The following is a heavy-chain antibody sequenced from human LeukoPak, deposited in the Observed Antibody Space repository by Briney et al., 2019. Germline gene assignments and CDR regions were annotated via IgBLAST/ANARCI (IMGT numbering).Heavy chain of an antibody. V-gene: IGHV3-23*01. D-gene: IGHD1-26*01. CDR1: GFTFNTYA. CDR2: ISGSGGTS. Sequence: GGSLRLSCAASGFTFNTYAMNWVRQAPGKGLEWVSVISGSGGTSYYAGSVKGRFTISRDNSKNTLYLQMNSLRAEDTAVYYCAKKLVGSYPFDYWGQGTLVTVSS. J-gene: IGHJ4*02. CDR3: AKKLVGSYPFDY.